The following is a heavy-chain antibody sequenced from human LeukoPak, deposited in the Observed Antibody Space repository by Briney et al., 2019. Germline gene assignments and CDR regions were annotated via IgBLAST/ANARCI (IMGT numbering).Heavy chain of an antibody. CDR2: ISSSSSTI. J-gene: IGHJ6*03. CDR3: ARDSGYMDV. Sequence: GGSLRLSCAASGFTFSSYSMNWVRRAPGKGLEWVSYISSSSSTIYYADSVKGRFTISRDNAKNSLYLQMNSLRAEDTAVYYCARDSGYMDVWGKGTTVTVSS. V-gene: IGHV3-48*01. CDR1: GFTFSSYS. D-gene: IGHD7-27*01.